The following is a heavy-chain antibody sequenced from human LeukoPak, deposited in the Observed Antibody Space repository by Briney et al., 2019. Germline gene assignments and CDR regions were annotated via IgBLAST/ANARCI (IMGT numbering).Heavy chain of an antibody. V-gene: IGHV1-8*03. Sequence: ASVKVSCKASGYTFTSYDINWVRQATGRGLEWMGWMNPNSGNTGYAQKFQGRVTITRNTSISTAYMELSSLRSEDTAVYYCARGARNNWGSPNWFDPWGQGTLVTVSS. CDR2: MNPNSGNT. CDR1: GYTFTSYD. CDR3: ARGARNNWGSPNWFDP. D-gene: IGHD7-27*01. J-gene: IGHJ5*02.